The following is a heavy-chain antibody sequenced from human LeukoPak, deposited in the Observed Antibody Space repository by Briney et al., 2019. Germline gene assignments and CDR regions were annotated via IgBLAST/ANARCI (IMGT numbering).Heavy chain of an antibody. J-gene: IGHJ4*02. V-gene: IGHV3-74*01. CDR3: ARERSSGFDY. Sequence: GGSLRLSCAASGFTFSNYWMHWVRQAPGKGLVWVSRINSDASSTSYADSVKGRFTISRDNAKNTLYVQMSSLRAEDTAVYYCARERSSGFDYWGQGTLVTVSS. CDR2: INSDASST. CDR1: GFTFSNYW. D-gene: IGHD6-19*01.